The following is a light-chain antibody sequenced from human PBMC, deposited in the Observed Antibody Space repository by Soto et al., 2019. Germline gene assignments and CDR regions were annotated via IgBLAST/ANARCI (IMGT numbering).Light chain of an antibody. CDR1: QSISNY. CDR3: QQSYSTPWT. CDR2: AAS. Sequence: DIPMTQSPSSLSASVGDRVTITCRASQSISNYLNWYQHKPVKAPKLLIYAASSLQSGVPSRFSGSGSGTDFTLTISSLQPEDFATYYCQQSYSTPWTFGQGTKVEIK. J-gene: IGKJ1*01. V-gene: IGKV1-39*01.